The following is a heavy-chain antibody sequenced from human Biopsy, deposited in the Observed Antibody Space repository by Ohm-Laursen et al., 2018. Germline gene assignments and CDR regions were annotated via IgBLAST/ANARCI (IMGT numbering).Heavy chain of an antibody. J-gene: IGHJ4*02. Sequence: GTLSLTCTVSGGSISDSTHHWGWIRQSPGKGLEWIGNIYYSGNTDYSPSLKSRVTISVDTSNNQFSLKLRSVTAADTAVYYCARQVDFWSGYVDYWGQGTLVAVSS. CDR2: IYYSGNT. D-gene: IGHD3-3*01. V-gene: IGHV4-39*01. CDR1: GGSISDSTHH. CDR3: ARQVDFWSGYVDY.